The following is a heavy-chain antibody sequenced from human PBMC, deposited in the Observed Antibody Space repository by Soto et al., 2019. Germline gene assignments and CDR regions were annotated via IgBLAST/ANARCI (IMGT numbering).Heavy chain of an antibody. V-gene: IGHV3-9*01. D-gene: IGHD5-18*01. CDR1: GFTFDDYA. CDR2: ISWNSGSI. J-gene: IGHJ4*02. Sequence: EVQLVESGGGLVQPGRSLRLSCAASGFTFDDYAMHWVRQAPGKGLEWVSGISWNSGSIGYADSVKGRFTISRDNAKNSLYLQMNSLRAEDTALYYCAKDIGRGYSYGCQYYFDYWGQGTLVNVSS. CDR3: AKDIGRGYSYGCQYYFDY.